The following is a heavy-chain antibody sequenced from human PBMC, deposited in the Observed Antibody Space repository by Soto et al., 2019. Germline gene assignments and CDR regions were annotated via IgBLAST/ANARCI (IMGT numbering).Heavy chain of an antibody. CDR1: GYTYTSYG. J-gene: IGHJ4*02. CDR2: ISAYNGNT. V-gene: IGHV1-18*01. CDR3: ARDSAAGTGTVTTSY. Sequence: QVQLVQSGAEVKKPGASVKVSCKASGYTYTSYGISGVRQAPGQGLEWMGWISAYNGNTNYAQKLQGRVTMTTDTSTSTAYMELRSLRSDDTAVYYCARDSAAGTGTVTTSYWGQGTLVTVSS. D-gene: IGHD4-17*01.